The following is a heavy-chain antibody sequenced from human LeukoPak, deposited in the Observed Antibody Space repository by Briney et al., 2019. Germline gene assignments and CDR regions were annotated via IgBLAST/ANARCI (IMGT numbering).Heavy chain of an antibody. V-gene: IGHV3-30-3*01. CDR3: ARESGWGLPHAFDF. CDR1: GFTFSSYP. Sequence: PGGSLRLSCAASGFTFSSYPLHWVRQAPGRGLEWVTLISYDGSKIYYADSVKGRFTISRDNSKNTLYLQMNSLRAEDTAVSYCARESGWGLPHAFDFWGQGTMITVSS. J-gene: IGHJ3*01. D-gene: IGHD3-10*01. CDR2: ISYDGSKI.